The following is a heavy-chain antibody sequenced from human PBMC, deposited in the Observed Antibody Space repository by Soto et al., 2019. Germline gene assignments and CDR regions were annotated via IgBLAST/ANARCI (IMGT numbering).Heavy chain of an antibody. Sequence: SGPTRVNPTQTLTLTCTVSGFSLSTTGVGVSWIRQPPGKALEWLALIYWHDDKRYSPSLKSRLTITKDTSKNQVVLTMTNMDPVDTATYYCAHRGGAAVGLYYFDYWGQGALVTVSS. D-gene: IGHD6-13*01. CDR2: IYWHDDK. V-gene: IGHV2-5*01. CDR3: AHRGGAAVGLYYFDY. J-gene: IGHJ4*02. CDR1: GFSLSTTGVG.